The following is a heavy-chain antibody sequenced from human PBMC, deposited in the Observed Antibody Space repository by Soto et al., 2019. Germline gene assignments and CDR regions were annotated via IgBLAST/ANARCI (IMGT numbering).Heavy chain of an antibody. CDR1: GFTFSSYA. J-gene: IGHJ3*02. CDR2: ISGSGGST. V-gene: IGHV3-23*01. D-gene: IGHD1-26*01. Sequence: GGSLRLSCAASGFTFSSYAMSWVRQAPGKGLEWVSAISGSGGSTYYADSVKGRFTTSRDNSKNTLYLQMNSLRAEDTAVYYCAKSLSGSYFGDAFDIWGQGTMVTVSS. CDR3: AKSLSGSYFGDAFDI.